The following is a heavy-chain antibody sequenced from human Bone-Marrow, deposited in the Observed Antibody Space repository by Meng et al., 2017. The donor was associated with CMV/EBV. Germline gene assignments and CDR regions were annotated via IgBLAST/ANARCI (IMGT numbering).Heavy chain of an antibody. CDR2: IRIKSYGGTT. CDR1: GFTFGDYA. CDR3: TRDSTLYYYDSSGYFDY. V-gene: IGHV3-49*04. D-gene: IGHD3-22*01. J-gene: IGHJ4*02. Sequence: GESLKISCTASGFTFGDYAMSWVRQAPGKGLEWVGFIRIKSYGGTTEYAASVKGRFTISRDDSKSIAYLQMNGLKTEDTAVYYCTRDSTLYYYDSSGYFDYWGQGTLVTVSS.